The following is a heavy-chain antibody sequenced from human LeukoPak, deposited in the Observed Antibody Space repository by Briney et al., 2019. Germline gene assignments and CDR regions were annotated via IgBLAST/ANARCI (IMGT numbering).Heavy chain of an antibody. CDR3: ARGGFHESGGYYFSRDWYFDV. Sequence: GGSLRLSCEGSAFVFNSYSMHWVRQAPGKGLQWVAVISKDGTNTFYADSVKGRFSLARDNSKNTVYLRMNSLRPEDTSVYFCARGGFHESGGYYFSRDWYFDVWGRSTLVTVSS. CDR2: ISKDGTNT. CDR1: AFVFNSYS. V-gene: IGHV3-30*04. J-gene: IGHJ2*01. D-gene: IGHD3-22*01.